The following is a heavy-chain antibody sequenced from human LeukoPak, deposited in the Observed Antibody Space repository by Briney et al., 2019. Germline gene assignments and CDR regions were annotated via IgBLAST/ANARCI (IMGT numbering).Heavy chain of an antibody. Sequence: SLRLSCAASGFTFDDYAMHWVRQAPGKGLEWVSGISWNSGSIGYADSVKGRFTISRDNAKNSLYLQMNSLRAEDTAVYYCARGLAVAGTPLYFDYWGQGTLVTVSS. CDR3: ARGLAVAGTPLYFDY. V-gene: IGHV3-9*01. CDR1: GFTFDDYA. J-gene: IGHJ4*02. CDR2: ISWNSGSI. D-gene: IGHD6-19*01.